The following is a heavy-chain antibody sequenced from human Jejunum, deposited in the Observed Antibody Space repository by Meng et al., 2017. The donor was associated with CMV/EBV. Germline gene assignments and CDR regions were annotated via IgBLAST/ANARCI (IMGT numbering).Heavy chain of an antibody. CDR2: MNPNNGNT. V-gene: IGHV1-8*01. D-gene: IGHD2-15*01. J-gene: IGHJ6*02. Sequence: NWVRQAPGQGLEWMGWMNPNNGNTGYAQKFQGRFTVTWSTSISTAYMELSSLRSEDTAIYYCASHQQFCSGGSCYSLGYYYGMDVWGQGTTVTVSS. CDR3: ASHQQFCSGGSCYSLGYYYGMDV.